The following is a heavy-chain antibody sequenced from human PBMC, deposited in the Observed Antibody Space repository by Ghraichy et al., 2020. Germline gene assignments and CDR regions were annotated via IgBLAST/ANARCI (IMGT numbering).Heavy chain of an antibody. D-gene: IGHD5-12*01. CDR1: GGSFGGYH. CDR2: IDHSGST. V-gene: IGHV4-34*01. CDR3: TRATIRDGMDV. Sequence: SQTLSLTCAVYGGSFGGYHWTWIGQPPGKGPECIGEIDHSGSTNHNPSLRSRVTMSIDTSRNQFSLKLSYVTAADTAVYYCTRATIRDGMDVWGQGTTDTVSS. J-gene: IGHJ6*02.